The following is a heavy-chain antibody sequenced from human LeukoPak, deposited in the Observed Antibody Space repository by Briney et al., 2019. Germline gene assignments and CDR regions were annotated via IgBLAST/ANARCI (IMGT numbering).Heavy chain of an antibody. CDR3: ARDQSYDFWSGYYKGGYYFDY. V-gene: IGHV1-2*04. J-gene: IGHJ4*02. CDR2: INPNSGGT. D-gene: IGHD3-3*01. Sequence: AASVKVSCTASGYTFTGYYMHWVRQAPGQGLEWMGWINPNSGGTNYAQKFRGWVTMTRDTSISTAYMELSRLRSDDTAVYYCARDQSYDFWSGYYKGGYYFDYWGQGTLVTVSS. CDR1: GYTFTGYY.